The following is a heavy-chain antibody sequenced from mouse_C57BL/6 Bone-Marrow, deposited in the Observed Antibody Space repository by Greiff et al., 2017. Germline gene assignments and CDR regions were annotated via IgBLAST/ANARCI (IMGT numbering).Heavy chain of an antibody. D-gene: IGHD2-10*01. CDR1: GYTFTSYG. Sequence: QVQLQQSGAELARPGASVKLSCKASGYTFTSYGISWVKQRTGQGLEWIGEIYPRSGTTYYNEKFKGKATLTADKSSSTAYMELRSLTSKDSAVYSGARSYYYHWYYDVWGTGTAVTVSS. V-gene: IGHV1-81*01. CDR3: ARSYYYHWYYDV. J-gene: IGHJ1*03. CDR2: IYPRSGTT.